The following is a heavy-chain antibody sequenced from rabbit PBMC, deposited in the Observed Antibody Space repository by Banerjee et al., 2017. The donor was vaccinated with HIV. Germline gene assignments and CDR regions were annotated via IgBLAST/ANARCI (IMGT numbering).Heavy chain of an antibody. J-gene: IGHJ6*01. CDR1: GFSFSSSYW. V-gene: IGHV1S45*01. CDR2: IYAGSSGST. CDR3: AREYTYGYGGSGMDL. Sequence: EESGGGLVQPEGSLTLTCTASGFSFSSSYWICWVRQAPGKGLEWIACIYAGSSGSTYYASWAKGRFTISKASSTTVTLQMTSLTAADTATYFCAREYTYGYGGSGMDLWGQGTLVTVS. D-gene: IGHD6-1*01.